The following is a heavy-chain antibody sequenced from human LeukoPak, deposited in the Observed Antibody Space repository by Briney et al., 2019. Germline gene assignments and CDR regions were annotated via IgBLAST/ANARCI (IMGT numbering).Heavy chain of an antibody. Sequence: SETLSLTCTVSGGSISSYYWSWIRQPPGKGLEWIGEIYHSGNTNYNPSLKSRVTISLDKSKNQFSLKLRSVTAADTAVYYCARVTGYMIEDYFDYWGQGTLVTVSS. J-gene: IGHJ4*02. CDR2: IYHSGNT. CDR1: GGSISSYY. CDR3: ARVTGYMIEDYFDY. V-gene: IGHV4-59*01. D-gene: IGHD3-22*01.